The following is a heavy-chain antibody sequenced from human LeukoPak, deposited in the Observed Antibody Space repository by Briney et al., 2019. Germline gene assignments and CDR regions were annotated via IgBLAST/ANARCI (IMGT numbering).Heavy chain of an antibody. CDR1: GFTFSSYG. CDR3: AKDSSSWDYYFDY. CDR2: ISYDGSNK. J-gene: IGHJ4*02. V-gene: IGHV3-30*18. D-gene: IGHD6-13*01. Sequence: PGGSLRLSCAASGFTFSSYGMHWVRRAPGKGLEWVAVISYDGSNKYYADSVKGRFTISRDNSKNTLYLQMNSLRAEDTAVYYCAKDSSSWDYYFDYWGQGTLVTVSS.